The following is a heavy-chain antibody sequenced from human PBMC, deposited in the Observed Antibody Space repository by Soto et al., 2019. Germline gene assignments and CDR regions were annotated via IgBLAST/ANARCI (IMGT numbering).Heavy chain of an antibody. CDR1: GFTFSSYS. Sequence: GGSLRLSCAASGFTFSSYSMNWVRQAPGKGLEWVSYISSSSSTIYYADSVKGRFTISRDNAKNSLYLQMNSLRAEDTAVYYCAREDYGDYLYPSYYYYYMDVWGKGTTVTVSS. J-gene: IGHJ6*03. D-gene: IGHD4-17*01. CDR2: ISSSSSTI. CDR3: AREDYGDYLYPSYYYYYMDV. V-gene: IGHV3-48*01.